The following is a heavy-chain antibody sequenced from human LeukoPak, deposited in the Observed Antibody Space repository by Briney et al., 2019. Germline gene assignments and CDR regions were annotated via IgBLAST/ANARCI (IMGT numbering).Heavy chain of an antibody. CDR3: ARVISITGTTADY. D-gene: IGHD1-7*01. Sequence: GGSLRLSCAASGFTDSSNYMSWVRQAPGKGLEWVSVIYSGGSTYYADSVKGRFTISRDNSKNTLYLQMNSLRAEDTAVYYCARVISITGTTADYWGQGTLVTVSS. J-gene: IGHJ4*02. CDR2: IYSGGST. V-gene: IGHV3-66*02. CDR1: GFTDSSNY.